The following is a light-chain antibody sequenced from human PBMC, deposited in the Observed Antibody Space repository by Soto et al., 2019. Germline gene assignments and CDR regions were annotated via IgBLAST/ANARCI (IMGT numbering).Light chain of an antibody. CDR3: QQYDGSPLT. Sequence: EIVLTQSPSTLSLSPGERATLSCRASQSVSSTYLAWYQQKPGQAPRLLIYAASSRAPGIPDRFSGSGSGTDFTLTISRLGPEDFAVYFCQQYDGSPLTFGGGTKVEIK. CDR1: QSVSSTY. J-gene: IGKJ4*01. CDR2: AAS. V-gene: IGKV3-20*01.